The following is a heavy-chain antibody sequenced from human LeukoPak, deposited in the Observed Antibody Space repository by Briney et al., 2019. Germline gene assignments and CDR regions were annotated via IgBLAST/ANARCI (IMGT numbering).Heavy chain of an antibody. CDR3: ARGGLSDCSSTSCPNPHFDY. CDR1: GGTFSSYA. V-gene: IGHV1-69*13. J-gene: IGHJ4*02. CDR2: IIPIFGTA. D-gene: IGHD2-2*01. Sequence: SVEVSCKASGGTFSSYAISWVRQAPGQGLEWMGGIIPIFGTANYAQKFQGRVTITADESTSTAYMELSSLRSEDTAVYYCARGGLSDCSSTSCPNPHFDYWGQGTLVTVSS.